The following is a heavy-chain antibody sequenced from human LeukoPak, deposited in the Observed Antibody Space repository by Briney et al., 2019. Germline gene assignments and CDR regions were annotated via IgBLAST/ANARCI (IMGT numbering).Heavy chain of an antibody. CDR3: ARDQDSRDGDAFDI. CDR2: ISSSSSYT. V-gene: IGHV3-11*05. CDR1: GFTFSDYY. J-gene: IGHJ3*02. D-gene: IGHD2-15*01. Sequence: GGSLRLSCAASGFTFSDYYMSWIRQAPGKGLEWVSYISSSSSYTNYADSVKGRFTISRDNAKNSLYLQMNSLGAEDTAVYYCARDQDSRDGDAFDIWGQGTMVTVSS.